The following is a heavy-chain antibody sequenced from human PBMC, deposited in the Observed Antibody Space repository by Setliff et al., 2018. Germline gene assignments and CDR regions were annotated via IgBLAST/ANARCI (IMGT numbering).Heavy chain of an antibody. CDR1: GGSFSTYY. CDR3: ARGGTFRYFDY. J-gene: IGHJ4*02. CDR2: VYYSGAA. V-gene: IGHV4-59*01. Sequence: SETLSLTCTVSGGSFSTYYWSWIGQAPGKGLEWIGHVYYSGAANYNPSLKSRVTVSVDTSKSQFSLRLISVTAADTAVYYCARGGTFRYFDYWGQGTQVTVSS. D-gene: IGHD5-12*01.